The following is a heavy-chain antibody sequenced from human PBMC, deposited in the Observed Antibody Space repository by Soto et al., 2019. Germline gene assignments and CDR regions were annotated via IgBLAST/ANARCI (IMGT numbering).Heavy chain of an antibody. D-gene: IGHD3-10*01. CDR3: ARGSYGSGSFDY. V-gene: IGHV4-31*03. J-gene: IGHJ4*02. CDR2: IYYSGST. Sequence: QVQLQESGPGLVKPSQTLSLTCTVSGGSISSGGYYWSWIRQHPGKGVEWIGYIYYSGSTYYNPSLMSRVTMSVDTSKNQFSLKLSSVTAADTAVYYCARGSYGSGSFDYWGQGTLVTVSS. CDR1: GGSISSGGYY.